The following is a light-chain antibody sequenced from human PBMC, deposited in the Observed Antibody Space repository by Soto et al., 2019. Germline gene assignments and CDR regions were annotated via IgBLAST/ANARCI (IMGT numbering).Light chain of an antibody. V-gene: IGKV1-39*01. CDR3: QQSYSTL. CDR1: QSINNY. J-gene: IGKJ5*01. Sequence: DIQMTQSPSSLSASVGDRVTITCRASQSINNYLNWYQQKPGKAPKLLIYGASSLQSGVPSRFSGSGTGTDFTLPISSLQPDDFATYYCQQSYSTLFGQGTRLEIK. CDR2: GAS.